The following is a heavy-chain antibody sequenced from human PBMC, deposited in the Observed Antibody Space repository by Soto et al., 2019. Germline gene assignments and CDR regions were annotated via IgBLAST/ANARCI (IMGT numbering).Heavy chain of an antibody. CDR1: GYTFTSSG. Sequence: QVQLVQSGAEVKKPGASVKVSCKASGYTFTSSGISWVRPAPVQGLEWMGWISAYNGNTNYAQKIQGRVTMTTDTSTSTAYMERRSLSSDDTAVYYCARDGRYSGSYGGYYFDYWGQGTLVTVSS. V-gene: IGHV1-18*01. CDR3: ARDGRYSGSYGGYYFDY. D-gene: IGHD1-26*01. CDR2: ISAYNGNT. J-gene: IGHJ4*02.